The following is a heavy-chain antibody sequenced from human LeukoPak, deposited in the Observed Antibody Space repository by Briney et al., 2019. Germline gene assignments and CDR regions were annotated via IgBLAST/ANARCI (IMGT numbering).Heavy chain of an antibody. Sequence: GGSLRLSCAASGFTFSSYGMHWVRQAPGKGLEWVAVISYDGSNKYYADSVKGRFTISRDNSKNTLSLQMNSLRVEDTAMYFCAKDIQLSTWGLGTMVTVSS. CDR3: AKDIQLST. D-gene: IGHD5-24*01. CDR2: ISYDGSNK. V-gene: IGHV3-30*18. J-gene: IGHJ3*01. CDR1: GFTFSSYG.